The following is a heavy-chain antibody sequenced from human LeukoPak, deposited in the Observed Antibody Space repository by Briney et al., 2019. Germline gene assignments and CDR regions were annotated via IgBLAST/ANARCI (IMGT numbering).Heavy chain of an antibody. CDR2: ISGSGGTT. Sequence: GGSLRLSCAASGFTFSTYAMSWVRQAPGKGLEWVSAISGSGGTTYNADSVKGRFTISRDNSKNTLYLQMNSLRAEDTAVYYCAKLGSISFGDYWGQGTLVTVSS. CDR1: GFTFSTYA. D-gene: IGHD3-16*01. V-gene: IGHV3-23*01. J-gene: IGHJ4*02. CDR3: AKLGSISFGDY.